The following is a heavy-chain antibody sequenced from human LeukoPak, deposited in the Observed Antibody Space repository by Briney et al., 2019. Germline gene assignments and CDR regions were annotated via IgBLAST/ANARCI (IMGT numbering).Heavy chain of an antibody. CDR3: IRSTYGRGNY. D-gene: IGHD1-26*01. J-gene: IGHJ4*02. V-gene: IGHV3-15*04. CDR1: GFTFSNAC. Sequence: PGGSLRLSCAASGFTFSNACMSWVRQAPGKGLEWLGRVDSKTNGGTTESAAPVKGRFTISRDDSKNTLYLQMNSLKTEDTAVYYCIRSTYGRGNYWGQGTLVTVSS. CDR2: VDSKTNGGTT.